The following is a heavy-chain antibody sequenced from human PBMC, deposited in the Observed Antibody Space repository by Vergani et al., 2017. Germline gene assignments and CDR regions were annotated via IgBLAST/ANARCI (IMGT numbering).Heavy chain of an antibody. V-gene: IGHV1-69*01. CDR1: GGTFSSYA. J-gene: IGHJ3*02. D-gene: IGHD5-12*01. CDR3: ARDLREYSGYVAGGAFDI. CDR2: IIPIFGTA. Sequence: QVQLVQSGAEVKKPGSSVKVSCKASGGTFSSYAISWVRQAPGQGLEWMGGIIPIFGTANYAQKFQGRVTITADESTSTAYMELSSLRSEDTAVYYCARDLREYSGYVAGGAFDIWGQGTMVTVSS.